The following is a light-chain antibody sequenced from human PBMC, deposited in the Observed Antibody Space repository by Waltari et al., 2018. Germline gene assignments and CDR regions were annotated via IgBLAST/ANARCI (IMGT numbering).Light chain of an antibody. J-gene: IGLJ2*01. CDR2: TNN. CDR1: SSNIGRTT. Sequence: QSVLTQPPSASGTPGQRVTISCSGSSSNIGRTTVTWYQQLPGTAPQLLIHTNNRRPSGGPDRCSGSKSGTSASVAISGLQSEDESDYYCAAWDDSLNGAVFGGGTKLTVL. V-gene: IGLV1-44*01. CDR3: AAWDDSLNGAV.